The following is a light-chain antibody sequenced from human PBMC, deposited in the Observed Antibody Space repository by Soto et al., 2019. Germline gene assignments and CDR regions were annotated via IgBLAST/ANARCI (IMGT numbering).Light chain of an antibody. J-gene: IGKJ3*01. CDR2: GAS. Sequence: DIQMTQSPSSVSASVGDRVTITCRARQGISSWLDWYQQKPGKAPKLLIHGASSLQSGVPSRFSGSGSGTVCTRTITTLKPEDFGTYDFRQANSFPPSFGPGTKVDI. CDR1: QGISSW. CDR3: RQANSFPPS. V-gene: IGKV1-12*01.